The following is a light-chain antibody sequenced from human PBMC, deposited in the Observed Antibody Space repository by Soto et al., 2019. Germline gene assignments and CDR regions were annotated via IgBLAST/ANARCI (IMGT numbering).Light chain of an antibody. CDR1: QSVTSSY. Sequence: EIVLTQSPGTLSLFPGERATLSCRASQSVTSSYLAWYQQKPGQAPRLLIYGASSWATGIPDRFSGSGSGTDFTLTISRLEREDFAVYYCQQYGSSPYTFGQGTKLEIK. V-gene: IGKV3-20*01. CDR2: GAS. CDR3: QQYGSSPYT. J-gene: IGKJ2*01.